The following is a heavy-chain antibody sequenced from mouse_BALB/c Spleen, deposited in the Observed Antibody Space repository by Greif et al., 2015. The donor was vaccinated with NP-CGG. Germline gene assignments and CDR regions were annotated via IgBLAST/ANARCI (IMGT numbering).Heavy chain of an antibody. J-gene: IGHJ4*01. CDR3: ARHTIYYGSSFLYAMDY. CDR1: GFTFSSYG. CDR2: ISSGGSYT. V-gene: IGHV5-6*02. Sequence: DVKLVESGGDLVKPGGSLKLSCAASGFTFSSYGMSWVRQTPDKRLEWVATISSGGSYTYYPDSVKGRFTISRDNAKNTLYLQMSSLKSEDTAMYYCARHTIYYGSSFLYAMDYWGQGTSVTVSS. D-gene: IGHD1-1*01.